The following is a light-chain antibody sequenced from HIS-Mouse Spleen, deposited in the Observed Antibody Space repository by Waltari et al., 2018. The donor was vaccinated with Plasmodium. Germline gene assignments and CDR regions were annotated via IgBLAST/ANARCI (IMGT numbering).Light chain of an antibody. CDR2: AAS. Sequence: AIRMTQYPSSFSASTGDRGTITCRASQDISSYLAWYQQQPGTAAKLLIYAASTLQSGVPSRFSGSGSGTDFTLTISCLQSEDFATYYCQQYYSYLLTFGGGTKVEIK. V-gene: IGKV1-8*01. J-gene: IGKJ4*01. CDR3: QQYYSYLLT. CDR1: QDISSY.